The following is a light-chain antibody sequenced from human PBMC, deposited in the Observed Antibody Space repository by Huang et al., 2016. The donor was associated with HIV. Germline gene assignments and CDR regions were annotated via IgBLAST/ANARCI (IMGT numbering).Light chain of an antibody. CDR1: QSVSSN. Sequence: EIVMTQSPATLSGSPGERANLSCRASQSVSSNLAWYQQKLGQAPRLLIYAASTRATGIPARFSGSGSGTEFTLTISSLQSEDFAVYYCQQYNNWPRTFGQGTKVEIK. CDR3: QQYNNWPRT. V-gene: IGKV3-15*01. CDR2: AAS. J-gene: IGKJ1*01.